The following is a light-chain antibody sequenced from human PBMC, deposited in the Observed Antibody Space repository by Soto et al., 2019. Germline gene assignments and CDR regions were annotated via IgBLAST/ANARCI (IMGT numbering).Light chain of an antibody. CDR1: SGYSNYK. Sequence: QSVLTQPPSESASQGASVTLTCTLSSGYSNYKVDWYQQRPGKGPRFVMRVGTGGIVGSKGDGIPDRFSVLGSGLNRYLTIKNIQEEDESDYHCGADHGSGSNFVSVVFGGGTKLTVL. V-gene: IGLV9-49*01. CDR3: GADHGSGSNFVSVV. CDR2: VGTGGIVG. J-gene: IGLJ2*01.